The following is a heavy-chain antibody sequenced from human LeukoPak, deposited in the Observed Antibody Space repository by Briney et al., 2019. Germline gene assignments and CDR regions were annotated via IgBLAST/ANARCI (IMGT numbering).Heavy chain of an antibody. CDR3: ARDRDGSGTAFDY. CDR1: GGSISSYY. D-gene: IGHD3-10*01. Sequence: SETLSLTCTVSGGSISSYYWSWIRQPPGKGLEWSGYIYYSGSTNYNPSLKSRVTISVDKSKNQFSLKLSSVTAADTAVYYCARDRDGSGTAFDYWGQGTLVSVSS. CDR2: IYYSGST. J-gene: IGHJ4*02. V-gene: IGHV4-59*12.